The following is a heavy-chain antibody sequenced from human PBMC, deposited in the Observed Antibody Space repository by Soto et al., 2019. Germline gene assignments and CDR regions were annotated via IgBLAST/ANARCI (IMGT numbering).Heavy chain of an antibody. D-gene: IGHD6-19*01. Sequence: QVQLQQWGAGLLKPSETLSLTCAVYVGSFSGYYCSWIRQPPGKGLEWIGEINHSGSTNYNPSLKSRVTIAVDTSKNQFSLKLSSVSAADTAVYYCARGPSGWYLGWGQGTLVTVSS. CDR3: ARGPSGWYLG. CDR2: INHSGST. V-gene: IGHV4-34*01. CDR1: VGSFSGYY. J-gene: IGHJ4*02.